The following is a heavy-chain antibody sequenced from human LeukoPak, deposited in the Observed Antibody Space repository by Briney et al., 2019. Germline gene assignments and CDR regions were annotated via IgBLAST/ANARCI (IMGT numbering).Heavy chain of an antibody. CDR3: ARPYYYDSRIDP. D-gene: IGHD3-22*01. CDR2: MYYSGST. V-gene: IGHV4-30-4*01. CDR1: GGSITSGDYY. Sequence: PSQTLSLTCTVSGGSITSGDYYWSWIRQPPGKGLEWIGYMYYSGSTYHNPSLKSRATISVDTSKNQFSLKLSSVTAADTAVYYCARPYYYDSRIDPWGQGTLVTVSS. J-gene: IGHJ5*02.